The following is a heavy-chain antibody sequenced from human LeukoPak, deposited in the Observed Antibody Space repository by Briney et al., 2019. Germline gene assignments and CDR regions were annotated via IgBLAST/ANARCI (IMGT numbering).Heavy chain of an antibody. CDR3: ARESSGYYPNNWFDP. Sequence: PSETLSLTCAVYGGSFSGYYWSWIRQPPGKGLEWIGEINHSGSTNYNPSLKSRVTISVDTSKNQFSLKLSSVTAADTAVYYCARESSGYYPNNWFDPWGQGTLVTVSS. CDR1: GGSFSGYY. V-gene: IGHV4-34*01. D-gene: IGHD5-12*01. J-gene: IGHJ5*02. CDR2: INHSGST.